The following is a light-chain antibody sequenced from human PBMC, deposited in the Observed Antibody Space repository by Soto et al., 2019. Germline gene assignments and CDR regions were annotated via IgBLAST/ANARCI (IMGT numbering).Light chain of an antibody. Sequence: QSVLTQPPSVSAAPGQKVSISCSGSSSNIGDNYVSWYQQFPGTAPKLLIYDNNKRPSGIPDRCSGSAFGTSATLGITGLQSGVEAGYYCGACDTSLSAGLFGGGIKVTVL. J-gene: IGLJ2*01. V-gene: IGLV1-51*01. CDR1: SSNIGDNY. CDR3: GACDTSLSAGL. CDR2: DNN.